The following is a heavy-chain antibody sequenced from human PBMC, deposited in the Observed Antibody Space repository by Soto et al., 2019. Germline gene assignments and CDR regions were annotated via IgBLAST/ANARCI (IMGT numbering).Heavy chain of an antibody. CDR2: ISYISGTT. Sequence: QVQLQESGPGLVKPSQTLSLTCTVSGASISSGAYYWIWIRQHPGKGLEGMGYISYISGTTYYNPPLKSRVPISGDTSKNQFSLKLSSVSAADTAVYYCARESRRDYYDSSAYYPRDAFDIWGQGTMVTVSS. D-gene: IGHD3-22*01. J-gene: IGHJ3*02. CDR3: ARESRRDYYDSSAYYPRDAFDI. CDR1: GASISSGAYY. V-gene: IGHV4-31*03.